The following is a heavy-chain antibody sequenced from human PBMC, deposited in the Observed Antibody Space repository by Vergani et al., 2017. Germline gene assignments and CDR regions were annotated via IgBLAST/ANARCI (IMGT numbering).Heavy chain of an antibody. CDR3: AKAAADWWFDP. D-gene: IGHD6-13*01. V-gene: IGHV4-34*01. Sequence: QVQLQESGPGLVKPSETLSLTCTVSGGSISSYYWSWIRQPPGKGLEWIGEINHSGSTNYNPSLKSRVTISVDTSKNQFSLKLSSVTAADTAVYYCAKAAADWWFDPWGQGTLVTVSS. CDR1: GGSISSYY. J-gene: IGHJ5*02. CDR2: INHSGST.